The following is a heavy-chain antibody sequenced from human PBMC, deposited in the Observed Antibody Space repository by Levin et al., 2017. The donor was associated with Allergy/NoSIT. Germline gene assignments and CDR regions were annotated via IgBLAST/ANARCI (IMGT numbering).Heavy chain of an antibody. Sequence: GGSLRLSCTASGFTFSRHDMHWVRQPTGKGLEWVSAIGTTGETHYPDSVKGRFIISREDAKNSLYLQMNSLTVGDTAVYYCARGGASRGWFWHFDLWGRGTVVTVSS. V-gene: IGHV3-13*01. CDR2: IGTTGET. CDR1: GFTFSRHD. D-gene: IGHD6-19*01. CDR3: ARGGASRGWFWHFDL. J-gene: IGHJ2*01.